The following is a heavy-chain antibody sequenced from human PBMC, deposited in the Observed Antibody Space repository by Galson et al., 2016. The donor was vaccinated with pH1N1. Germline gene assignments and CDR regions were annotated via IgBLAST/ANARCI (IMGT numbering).Heavy chain of an antibody. D-gene: IGHD4-17*01. V-gene: IGHV3-7*05. CDR1: GFTFSDYW. J-gene: IGHJ4*02. CDR2: INQDDSKK. CDR3: AGKLYGDPTY. Sequence: SLRLSCAASGFTFSDYWMSWVRQAPGKGLEWVANINQDDSKKNYVASVRGRFTISRDNAKNSLFLQMNSLRVEDTAGYYCAGKLYGDPTYWGQGALVTVSS.